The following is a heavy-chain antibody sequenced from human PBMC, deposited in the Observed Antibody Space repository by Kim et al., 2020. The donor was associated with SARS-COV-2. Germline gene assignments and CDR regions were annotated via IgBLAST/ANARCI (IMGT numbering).Heavy chain of an antibody. CDR1: GFTFSTNA. CDR2: ISGGGGTA. Sequence: GGSLRLSCAASGFTFSTNAMSWVRQTPAKGLEWVSEISGGGGTANYADSVKGRFTISRDNSKNTLYLQMNSLRAEDSALYYCAKRMMIGGTNFFFDYWGQGTLVTVSS. J-gene: IGHJ4*02. D-gene: IGHD3-22*01. CDR3: AKRMMIGGTNFFFDY. V-gene: IGHV3-23*01.